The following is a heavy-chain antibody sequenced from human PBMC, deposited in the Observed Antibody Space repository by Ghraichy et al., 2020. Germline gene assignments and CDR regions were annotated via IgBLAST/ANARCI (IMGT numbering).Heavy chain of an antibody. CDR3: ATNPPAYCGGDCYSFGGSN. Sequence: ASVKVSCKVSGYTLTELSMHWVRQAPGKGLEWMGGFDPEDGETIYAQKFQGRVTMTEDTSTDTAYMELRSLRSEDTALYYCATNPPAYCGGDCYSFGGSNWGQGTLVTVSS. CDR1: GYTLTELS. J-gene: IGHJ4*02. D-gene: IGHD2-21*02. V-gene: IGHV1-24*01. CDR2: FDPEDGET.